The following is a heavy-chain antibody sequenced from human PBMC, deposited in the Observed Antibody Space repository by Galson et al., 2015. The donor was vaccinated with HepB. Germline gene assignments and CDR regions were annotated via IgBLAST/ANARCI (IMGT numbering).Heavy chain of an antibody. V-gene: IGHV3-30-3*01. CDR2: ISYDGSNK. CDR3: ARDQQWLSSGAFDI. Sequence: ALRLSCAASGFTFSSYAMHWVRQAPGKGLEWVAVISYDGSNKYYADSVKGRFTISRDNSKNTLYLQMNSLRAEDTAVYYCARDQQWLSSGAFDIWGQGTMVTVSS. CDR1: GFTFSSYA. D-gene: IGHD6-19*01. J-gene: IGHJ3*02.